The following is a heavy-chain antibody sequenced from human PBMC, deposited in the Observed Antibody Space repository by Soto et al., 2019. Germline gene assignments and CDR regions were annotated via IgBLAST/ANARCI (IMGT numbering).Heavy chain of an antibody. D-gene: IGHD1-1*01. V-gene: IGHV1-69*13. CDR3: ARDYRTTNWFDP. Sequence: SVKVSCKASGGTFSSYAISWVRQAPGQGLEWMGGIISIFGTANYAQKFQGRVTITADGSTSTAYMELSSLRSEDTAVYYCARDYRTTNWFDPWGQGTLVTVSS. CDR1: GGTFSSYA. CDR2: IISIFGTA. J-gene: IGHJ5*02.